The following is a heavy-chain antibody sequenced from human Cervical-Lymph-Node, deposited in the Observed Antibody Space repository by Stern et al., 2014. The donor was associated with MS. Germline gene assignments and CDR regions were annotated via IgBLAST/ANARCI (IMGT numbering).Heavy chain of an antibody. V-gene: IGHV1-46*01. CDR3: ASSSDVLSGYYLLDV. CDR1: GFTFTTFY. Sequence: QVQLVQSGAEVKKPGASVQVSCRASGFTFTTFYIHWVRQAPGQGLEWMGIINPSGDSTSHAQKFQGRVTVTKDTSTNTGYLEVNSLRSEDTAVYYCASSSDVLSGYYLLDVWGQGTTVTVSS. J-gene: IGHJ6*02. D-gene: IGHD3-3*01. CDR2: INPSGDST.